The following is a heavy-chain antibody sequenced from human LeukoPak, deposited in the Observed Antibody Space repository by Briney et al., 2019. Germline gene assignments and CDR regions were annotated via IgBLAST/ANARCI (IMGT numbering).Heavy chain of an antibody. Sequence: SETLSLTCAVSGVSFDDYYWSWVRQTPGKGLEWIGEINHSGYTNDNPSLKSRVTLSIDTSRKQFSLNLRSVTVADAGIYFCTRMTRGHDYWGQGTQVTVTS. CDR2: INHSGYT. V-gene: IGHV4-34*01. CDR3: TRMTRGHDY. D-gene: IGHD4-11*01. CDR1: GVSFDDYY. J-gene: IGHJ4*02.